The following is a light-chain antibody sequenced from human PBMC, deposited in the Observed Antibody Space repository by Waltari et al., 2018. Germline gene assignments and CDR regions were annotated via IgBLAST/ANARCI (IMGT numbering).Light chain of an antibody. J-gene: IGKJ3*01. Sequence: DIQMTQAPSSLSASVGDRVTITCRASQSISSYLNWYQQKPGKAPNLLSYAASSLQSGVPSRFSGSGSGTDFTLTINNLQPEDFATYYCQQSYSTPRTFGPGTKVDIK. CDR3: QQSYSTPRT. V-gene: IGKV1-39*01. CDR1: QSISSY. CDR2: AAS.